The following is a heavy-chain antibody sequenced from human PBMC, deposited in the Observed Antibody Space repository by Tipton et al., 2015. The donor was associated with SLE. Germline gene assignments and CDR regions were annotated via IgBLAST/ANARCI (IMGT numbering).Heavy chain of an antibody. V-gene: IGHV4-59*12. CDR3: ARGGAAAGTQSYFDL. Sequence: TLSLTCTVSGGSISSYYWSWIRQPPGKGLEWIGYIYYSGSTYYNPSLKSRVTISVDTSKNQFSLKLSSVTAADTAVYYCARGGAAAGTQSYFDLWGRGTLVTVSS. CDR2: IYYSGST. J-gene: IGHJ2*01. CDR1: GGSISSYY. D-gene: IGHD6-13*01.